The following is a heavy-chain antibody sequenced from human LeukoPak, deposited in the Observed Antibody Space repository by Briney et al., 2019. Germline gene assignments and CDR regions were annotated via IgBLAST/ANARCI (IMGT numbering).Heavy chain of an antibody. CDR2: TYYSGTT. J-gene: IGHJ5*02. CDR3: ARDDYSRSYNWFDP. V-gene: IGHV4-59*01. D-gene: IGHD3-16*01. Sequence: SETLSLNCTVSGGSISRDYWSWIRQPPGKGLEWIGYTYYSGTTNYNPSLKSRVTISVDTSKNQFSLKLTSVTTADTAVYYCARDDYSRSYNWFDPWGQGTLVTVSS. CDR1: GGSISRDY.